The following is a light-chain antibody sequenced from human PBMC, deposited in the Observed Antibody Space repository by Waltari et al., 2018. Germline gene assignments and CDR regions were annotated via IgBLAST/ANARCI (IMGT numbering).Light chain of an antibody. J-gene: IGLJ2*01. CDR3: QSADSSGTYSVV. CDR2: KDS. V-gene: IGLV3-25*03. CDR1: ALPKQY. Sequence: SYELTQPPSVSVSPGQTARTTCSGDALPKQYAYWYQQKTGQAPVLVIYKDSERPSGIPERFSGSSSGTTVTLTISGVQAEDEADYYCQSADSSGTYSVVFGGGTKLTVL.